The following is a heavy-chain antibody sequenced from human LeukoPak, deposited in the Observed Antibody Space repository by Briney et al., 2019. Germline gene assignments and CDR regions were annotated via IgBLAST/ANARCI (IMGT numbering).Heavy chain of an antibody. J-gene: IGHJ4*02. CDR2: IYYSGST. V-gene: IGHV4-31*03. CDR3: ARDPHSGYGTDY. D-gene: IGHD5-12*01. CDR1: GGSISSEGYY. Sequence: SETLSLTCTVSGGSISSEGYYWSWIRQHPGKGLEWIGYIYYSGSTYYNPSLKSRVTISADTSKNQFSLKLSSVIAADTAVYYCARDPHSGYGTDYWGQGTLVTASS.